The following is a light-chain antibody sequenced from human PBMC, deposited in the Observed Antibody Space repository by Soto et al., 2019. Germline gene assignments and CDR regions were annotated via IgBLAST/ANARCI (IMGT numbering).Light chain of an antibody. J-gene: IGKJ4*01. CDR1: QSISFW. CDR2: KAS. CDR3: QHYASYPLT. Sequence: DIQMTQSPSTLSASVGDRVTITGRASQSISFWLAWYQQKPGKAPNLLIYKASTLNSGVPSKFSGSGSGTEFPLTSSSLQPDDFATYYCQHYASYPLTFGGGTKVEIK. V-gene: IGKV1-5*03.